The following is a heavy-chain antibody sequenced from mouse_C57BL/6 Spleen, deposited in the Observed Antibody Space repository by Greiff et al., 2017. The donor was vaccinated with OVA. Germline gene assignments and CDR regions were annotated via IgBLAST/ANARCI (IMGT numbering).Heavy chain of an antibody. Sequence: VQLKESGPVLVKPGASVKMSCKASGYTFTDYYMNWVKQSPGKSLEWIGVINPYNGGTSYNQKFKGKATLTVDKSSSTAYMELNSLTSEDSAVYYCARSSTMVTSFAYWGQGTLVTVSA. J-gene: IGHJ3*01. CDR2: INPYNGGT. CDR3: ARSSTMVTSFAY. D-gene: IGHD2-1*01. V-gene: IGHV1-19*01. CDR1: GYTFTDYY.